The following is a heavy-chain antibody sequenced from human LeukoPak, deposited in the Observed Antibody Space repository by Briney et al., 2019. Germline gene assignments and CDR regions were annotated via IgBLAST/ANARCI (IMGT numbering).Heavy chain of an antibody. CDR1: GYSISSGYY. D-gene: IGHD3-10*01. Sequence: SETLSLTCTVSGYSISSGYYWGWIRQPPGKGLEWIGEINHSGSTNYNPSLKSRVTISVDTSKNQFSLKLSSVTAADTAVYYCAREPPGGSGGNWFDPWGQGTLVTVSS. J-gene: IGHJ5*02. CDR3: AREPPGGSGGNWFDP. V-gene: IGHV4-38-2*02. CDR2: INHSGST.